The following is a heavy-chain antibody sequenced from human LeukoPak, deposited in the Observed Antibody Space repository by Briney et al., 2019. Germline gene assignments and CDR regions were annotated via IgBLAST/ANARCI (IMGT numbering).Heavy chain of an antibody. CDR2: IYSGGST. V-gene: IGHV3-53*01. D-gene: IGHD3-22*01. CDR3: ARGSHYYDSSGYYYPYDY. Sequence: GRSLRLSCAASGFTVSSNYMSWVRQAPGKGLEWVSVIYSGGSTYYADSVKGRFTISRDNSKNTLYLQMNSLRAEDTAVYYCARGSHYYDSSGYYYPYDYWGQGTLVTVSS. J-gene: IGHJ4*02. CDR1: GFTVSSNY.